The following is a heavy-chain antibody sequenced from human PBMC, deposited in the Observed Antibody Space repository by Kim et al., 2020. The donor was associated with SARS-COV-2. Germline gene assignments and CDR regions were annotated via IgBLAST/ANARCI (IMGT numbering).Heavy chain of an antibody. Sequence: ASVKVSCKASGYIFSKNGMDWVCQAPGQSLEWMGWINIGDGNTEYSEKFHGRLTITRDTSASATYLELSSLTSEDTAVYYCARGGPFSGSGSPFDFWGQGTLVTVSS. D-gene: IGHD3-10*01. CDR1: GYIFSKNG. CDR3: ARGGPFSGSGSPFDF. V-gene: IGHV1-3*04. CDR2: INIGDGNT. J-gene: IGHJ4*02.